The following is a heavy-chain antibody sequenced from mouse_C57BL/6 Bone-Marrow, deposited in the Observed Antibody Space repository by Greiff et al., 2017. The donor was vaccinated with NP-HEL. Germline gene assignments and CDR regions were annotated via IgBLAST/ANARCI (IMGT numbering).Heavy chain of an antibody. CDR1: GYTFTSYW. CDR2: IDPSDSYT. V-gene: IGHV1-69*01. J-gene: IGHJ1*03. Sequence: QVQLQQPGAELVMPGASVKLSCKASGYTFTSYWMHWVKQRPGQGLEWIGEIDPSDSYTNYNQKFKGKSTLTVDKSSSTAYMQLSSLTSEDSAVYYCARRARYWYLDVWGTGTTVTVSS. D-gene: IGHD3-1*01. CDR3: ARRARYWYLDV.